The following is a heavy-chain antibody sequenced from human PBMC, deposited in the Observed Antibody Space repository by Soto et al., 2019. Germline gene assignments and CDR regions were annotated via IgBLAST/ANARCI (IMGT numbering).Heavy chain of an antibody. Sequence: QVQLVQSGAEVKKPGASVKVSCKASGYTFTSYGISWVRQAPGQGLEWMGWISAYNGNTNYAQKLRGRVTMTTDTSTGTAYRELRSLRSADTAAYYGARGGIHGSLDYWGQGPLVTVSS. CDR1: GYTFTSYG. V-gene: IGHV1-18*04. D-gene: IGHD5-18*01. CDR3: ARGGIHGSLDY. CDR2: ISAYNGNT. J-gene: IGHJ4*02.